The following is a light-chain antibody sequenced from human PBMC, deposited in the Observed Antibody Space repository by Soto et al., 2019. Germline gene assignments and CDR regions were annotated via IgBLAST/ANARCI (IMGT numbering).Light chain of an antibody. CDR3: QQSHSSPLS. CDR2: TAS. J-gene: IGKJ4*01. Sequence: IQITQSPSYLSASVGDRVTITCRASQSISRNLNWYKQKPGKAPELLIYTASNLQSGVPSRFSGSGSGTDFALTISSLQPEDSAVYYCQQSHSSPLSFGGGTKVEFK. CDR1: QSISRN. V-gene: IGKV1-39*01.